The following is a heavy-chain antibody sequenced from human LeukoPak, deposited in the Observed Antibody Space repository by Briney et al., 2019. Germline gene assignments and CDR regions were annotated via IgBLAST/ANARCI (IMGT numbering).Heavy chain of an antibody. CDR2: ISSSSSYI. Sequence: GGSLRLSCAASGFTFSSYAMSWVRQAPGKGLEWVSSISSSSSYIYYADSVKGRFTISRDNAKNSLYLQMNSLRAEDTAVYYCARDEAEADYYDSSGYYSRYWGQGTLVTVSS. CDR1: GFTFSSYA. J-gene: IGHJ4*02. V-gene: IGHV3-21*01. D-gene: IGHD3-22*01. CDR3: ARDEAEADYYDSSGYYSRY.